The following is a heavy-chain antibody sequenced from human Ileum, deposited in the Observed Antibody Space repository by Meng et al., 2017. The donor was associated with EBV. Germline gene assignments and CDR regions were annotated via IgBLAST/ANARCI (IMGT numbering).Heavy chain of an antibody. D-gene: IGHD1-14*01. Sequence: LHQPEPGPGLVTPSETRFLTGTVLGGSISSSSCSWAWIRQPPGEGLEWIGSVVYSGTTYYTSSLKSRVSISVDTSKNQFSLKLSSVTAADTAVYYCARHHHSPTFDYWGQGTLVTVSS. CDR3: ARHHHSPTFDY. J-gene: IGHJ4*02. CDR1: GGSISSSSCS. V-gene: IGHV4-39*01. CDR2: VVYSGTT.